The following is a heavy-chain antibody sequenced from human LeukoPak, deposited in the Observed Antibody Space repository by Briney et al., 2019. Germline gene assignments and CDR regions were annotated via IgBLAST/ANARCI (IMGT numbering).Heavy chain of an antibody. Sequence: GGSLRLSCAMSGVTNSRSWVRQAPGKGLEWVSSISASGGGNHYTGSVKGRLTISRDNCKKTIYLQMNSLRVDDTAKYFCAAWDPNFYYMDVWGKGTTVTVSS. J-gene: IGHJ6*03. CDR3: AAWDPNFYYMDV. CDR2: ISASGGGN. D-gene: IGHD1-26*01. V-gene: IGHV3-23*01. CDR1: GVTNSR.